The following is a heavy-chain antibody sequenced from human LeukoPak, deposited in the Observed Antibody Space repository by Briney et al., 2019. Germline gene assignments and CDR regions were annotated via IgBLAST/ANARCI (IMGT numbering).Heavy chain of an antibody. J-gene: IGHJ4*02. D-gene: IGHD3-10*01. V-gene: IGHV4-34*01. CDR3: ARVRTQTVKGVFDY. CDR1: GGSFSGYY. CDR2: INHSGST. Sequence: KASETLSLTCAVYGGSFSGYYWSWIRQPPGKGLEWIGEINHSGSTNYNPSLKSRVTISVDTSKNQFSLKLSSVTAADTAVYYCARVRTQTVKGVFDYCGQGTLVTVSS.